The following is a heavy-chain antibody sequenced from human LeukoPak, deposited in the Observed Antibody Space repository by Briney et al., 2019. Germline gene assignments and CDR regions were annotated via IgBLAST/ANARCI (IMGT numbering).Heavy chain of an antibody. J-gene: IGHJ4*02. CDR1: GGSISSVGYY. V-gene: IGHV4-39*01. CDR3: ASIVGGIHSLPFDL. Sequence: SETLSLTCTVSGGSISSVGYYWGWIRQPPGKGLEWIGTMYYSGNTYCNASLKSRLTISKDTSKNQFSLSLTSVTAADTAVYYCASIVGGIHSLPFDLWGQGTLVTVSS. CDR2: MYYSGNT. D-gene: IGHD1-26*01.